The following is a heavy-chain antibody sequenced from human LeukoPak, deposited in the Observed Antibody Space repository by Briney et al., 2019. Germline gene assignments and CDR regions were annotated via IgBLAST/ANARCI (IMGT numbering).Heavy chain of an antibody. V-gene: IGHV1-46*01. CDR3: ARSRPRAAAYDY. CDR2: INPTAGTT. J-gene: IGHJ4*02. D-gene: IGHD6-13*01. Sequence: IINPTAGTTSYAQKFQGRVTMTRATSTSTAYMELSSLRSEDTAVYYCARSRPRAAAYDYWGQGTLVTVSS.